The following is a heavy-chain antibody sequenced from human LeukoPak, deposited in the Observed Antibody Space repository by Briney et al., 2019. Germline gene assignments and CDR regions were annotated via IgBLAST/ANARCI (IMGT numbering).Heavy chain of an antibody. J-gene: IGHJ5*02. CDR3: ARVPNWNSVNCFEH. D-gene: IGHD1-7*01. CDR1: GFTFSSYD. V-gene: IGHV3-21*01. Sequence: GGSLRTPCAASGFTFSSYDMNWVRQAPGKGLEWVSSVKGRFTISRDNAKNSLYLQMNSLRAEDTAVYYCARVPNWNSVNCFEHWGQGTLVTVSS.